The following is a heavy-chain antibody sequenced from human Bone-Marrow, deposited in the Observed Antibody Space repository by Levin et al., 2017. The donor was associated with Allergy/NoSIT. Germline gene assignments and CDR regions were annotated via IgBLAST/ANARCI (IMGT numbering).Heavy chain of an antibody. CDR3: AKDFRGWSPSGVGY. CDR1: GFRFENYA. Sequence: SLKISCVASGFRFENYAMHWVRQAPGKGLEWVSGLSWNGATIDYADSVKGRFTISRDNAKNSLCLQINSLRPEDTAFYYCAKDFRGWSPSGVGYWGQGTLVTVSS. D-gene: IGHD6-19*01. J-gene: IGHJ4*02. CDR2: LSWNGATI. V-gene: IGHV3-9*01.